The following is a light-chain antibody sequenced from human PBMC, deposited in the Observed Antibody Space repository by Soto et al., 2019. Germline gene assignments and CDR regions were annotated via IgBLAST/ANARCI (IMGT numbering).Light chain of an antibody. V-gene: IGLV4-69*01. Sequence: QAVVTQSPSASASLGASVKLTCTLSSGHSNYAIAWHQQQPQKGPRYLMKLNSDGSHSKGDGIPDRFSGASSGAERHLTISSLQSEDEADYYCQTGGTGIVVFGGGTKLTVL. CDR2: LNSDGSH. J-gene: IGLJ2*01. CDR3: QTGGTGIVV. CDR1: SGHSNYA.